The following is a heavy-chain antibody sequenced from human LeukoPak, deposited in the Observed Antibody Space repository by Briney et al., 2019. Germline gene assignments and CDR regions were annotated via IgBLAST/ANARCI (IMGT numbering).Heavy chain of an antibody. CDR2: ITNSGNSK. CDR1: EFTFSSYS. V-gene: IGHV3-48*01. CDR3: ARSGGWDGMDV. Sequence: GGSLRLSCAASEFTFSSYSMNWVRQAPGKGLEWVSYITNSGNSKSYADSVKGRFTISRDNTKNSLYLQMNGLRAEDTAVYYCARSGGWDGMDVWGQGTAVTVSS. J-gene: IGHJ6*02. D-gene: IGHD1-1*01.